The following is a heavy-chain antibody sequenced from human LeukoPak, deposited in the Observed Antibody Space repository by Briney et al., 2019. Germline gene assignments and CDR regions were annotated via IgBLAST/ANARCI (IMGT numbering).Heavy chain of an antibody. CDR2: TKQDGGQI. CDR3: AKALNYPDGGNYFDFDD. D-gene: IGHD4-23*01. V-gene: IGHV3-7*01. Sequence: AGSLRLSCAASGFIFSTYWMAWVRPAQGKGLKWVANTKQDGGQIYDVDSEKGRFSITRNNAKKELYLQMNIRRAEYAAVYYCAKALNYPDGGNYFDFDDWGKGTLVTVSS. J-gene: IGHJ4*02. CDR1: GFIFSTYW.